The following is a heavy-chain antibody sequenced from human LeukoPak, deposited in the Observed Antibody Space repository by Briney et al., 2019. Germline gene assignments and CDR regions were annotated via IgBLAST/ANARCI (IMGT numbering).Heavy chain of an antibody. CDR3: ARDAEYYDFWSGYHY. Sequence: ASVKVFCKASGYTFTGYYMHWVRQAPGQGLEWVGWINPNSGGTNYAQKFQGRVTMTRDTSISTAYMELSRLRSDDTAVYYCARDAEYYDFWSGYHYWGQGTLVTVSS. CDR1: GYTFTGYY. J-gene: IGHJ4*02. D-gene: IGHD3-3*01. V-gene: IGHV1-2*02. CDR2: INPNSGGT.